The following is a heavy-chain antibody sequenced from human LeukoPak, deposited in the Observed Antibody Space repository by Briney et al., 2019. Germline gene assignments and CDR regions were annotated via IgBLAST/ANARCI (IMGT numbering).Heavy chain of an antibody. Sequence: SVKVSCKASGGTFSSYAISWVRQAPGQGLEWMGGIISIFGTANYAQKFQGRVTITADESTSTAYMELSSLRSEDTAVYYCARDTEREGSSPKYYFDYWGQGTLVTVSS. D-gene: IGHD6-13*01. CDR3: ARDTEREGSSPKYYFDY. J-gene: IGHJ4*02. CDR1: GGTFSSYA. V-gene: IGHV1-69*13. CDR2: IISIFGTA.